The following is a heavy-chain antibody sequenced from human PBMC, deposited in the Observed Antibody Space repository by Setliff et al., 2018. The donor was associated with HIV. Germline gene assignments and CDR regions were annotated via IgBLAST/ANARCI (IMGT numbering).Heavy chain of an antibody. CDR3: ASRVYYYDSSGYLREEGFDP. V-gene: IGHV4-39*01. J-gene: IGHJ5*02. D-gene: IGHD3-22*01. Sequence: SETLSLTCTVSGGSISSGGYYWSWIRQPPGKGLEWIGEINLSRSTDYNPSLKSRVTISVDTSKNQFSLKLSSVTAADAAVYYCASRVYYYDSSGYLREEGFDPWGQGTLVTVSS. CDR2: INLSRST. CDR1: GGSISSGGYY.